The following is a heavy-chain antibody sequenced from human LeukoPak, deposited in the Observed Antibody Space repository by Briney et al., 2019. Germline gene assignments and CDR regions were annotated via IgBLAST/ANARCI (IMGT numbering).Heavy chain of an antibody. CDR1: GGSISSYY. J-gene: IGHJ3*02. CDR3: ANYYDSSGYYPDAFDI. CDR2: IYYSGST. D-gene: IGHD3-22*01. Sequence: SETLSLTCTVSGGSISSYYWGWIRQPPGKGLEWIGSIYYSGSTYYNPSLKSRVTISVDTSKNQFSLKLSSVTAADTAVYYCANYYDSSGYYPDAFDIWGQGTMVTVSS. V-gene: IGHV4-39*01.